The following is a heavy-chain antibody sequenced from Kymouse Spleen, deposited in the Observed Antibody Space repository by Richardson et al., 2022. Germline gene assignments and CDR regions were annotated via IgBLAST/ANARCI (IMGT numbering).Heavy chain of an antibody. Sequence: QVQLVESGGGVVQPGRSLRLSCAASGFTFSSYGMHWVRQAPGKGLEWVAVIWYDGSNKYYADSVKGRFTISRDNSKNTLYLQMNSLRAEDTAVYYCARERATKDYYYGMDVWGQGTTVTVSS. CDR2: IWYDGSNK. CDR3: ARERATKDYYYGMDV. D-gene: IGHD1-26*01. CDR1: GFTFSSYG. V-gene: IGHV3-33*01. J-gene: IGHJ6*02.